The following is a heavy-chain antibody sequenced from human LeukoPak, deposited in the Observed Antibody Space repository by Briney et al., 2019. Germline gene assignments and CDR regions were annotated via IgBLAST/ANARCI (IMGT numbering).Heavy chain of an antibody. CDR1: GFTFSSYS. CDR3: ARYSSSSYYFDY. D-gene: IGHD6-13*01. CDR2: ISSSSSYI. V-gene: IGHV3-21*01. J-gene: IGHJ4*02. Sequence: PGGSLRLSCAASGFTFSSYSMNWVRQAPGKGLEWVSSISSSSSYIYYADSVKGRFTISRDNAKNSLYLQMNSLRAEDTAVYYCARYSSSSYYFDYWGQGTLVTVSS.